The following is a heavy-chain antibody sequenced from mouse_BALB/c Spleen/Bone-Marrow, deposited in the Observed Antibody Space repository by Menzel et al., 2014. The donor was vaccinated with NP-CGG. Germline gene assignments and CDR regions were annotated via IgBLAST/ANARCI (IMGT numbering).Heavy chain of an antibody. CDR2: INPGSGGV. CDR1: GYAFTNYW. Sequence: QVQLKESGAELVRPGTSGRVSCKASGYAFTNYWIEWVKQRPGQGLEWIGVINPGSGGVNYNEKFKGKATLTADKSSSTAYIQLSSLASDDSAVYFCSREITRYAVDYWGQGTSVTVSS. CDR3: SREITRYAVDY. D-gene: IGHD2-4*01. V-gene: IGHV1-54*01. J-gene: IGHJ4*01.